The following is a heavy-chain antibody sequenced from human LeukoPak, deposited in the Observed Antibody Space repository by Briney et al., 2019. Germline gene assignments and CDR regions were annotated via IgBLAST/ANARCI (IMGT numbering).Heavy chain of an antibody. Sequence: GGSLRLSCAASGFTFSSCAMSWVRQAPGRGLEWVSTISHTGGSTHYADSVKDRFTISRDNSKNTVYLQVNTVRADDTAVYYCAKANSGSYLDYFDSWGQGTLVTVSS. D-gene: IGHD1-26*01. CDR2: ISHTGGST. CDR1: GFTFSSCA. J-gene: IGHJ4*02. CDR3: AKANSGSYLDYFDS. V-gene: IGHV3-23*01.